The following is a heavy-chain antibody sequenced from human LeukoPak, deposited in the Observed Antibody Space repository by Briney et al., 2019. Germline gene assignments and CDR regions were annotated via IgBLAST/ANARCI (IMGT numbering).Heavy chain of an antibody. D-gene: IGHD6-13*01. V-gene: IGHV4-59*01. Sequence: PSETLSLTCTVSGGSISSYYWSWIRQPPGKGLEWIGYIYYSGSTNYNPSLKSRVTISVDTSKNQFSLKLSSVTAADTAVYYCARDVYSSSWYMGFDPWGQGTLVTVSS. CDR1: GGSISSYY. CDR3: ARDVYSSSWYMGFDP. CDR2: IYYSGST. J-gene: IGHJ5*02.